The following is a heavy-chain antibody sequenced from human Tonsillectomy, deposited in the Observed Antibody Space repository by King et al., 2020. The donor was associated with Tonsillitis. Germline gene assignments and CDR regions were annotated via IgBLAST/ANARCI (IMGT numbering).Heavy chain of an antibody. CDR3: ARDRGYGSGSYFDY. CDR2: IKQEGSEK. J-gene: IGHJ4*02. V-gene: IGHV3-7*03. CDR1: GFTFSSYW. D-gene: IGHD3-10*01. Sequence: GQLVQSGGGLVQPGGSLRLSCAASGFTFSSYWMSWVRQAPGKGLEWVANIKQEGSEKYYVDSVKGRFTISRDNAKNSLYLQMNSLRAEDTAVYYCARDRGYGSGSYFDYWGQGTLVTVSS.